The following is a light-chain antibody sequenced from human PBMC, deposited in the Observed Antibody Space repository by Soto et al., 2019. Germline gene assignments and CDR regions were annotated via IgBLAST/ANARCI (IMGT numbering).Light chain of an antibody. J-gene: IGKJ4*01. CDR1: QSISSY. CDR2: AAS. CDR3: QQSYKILT. V-gene: IGKV1-39*01. Sequence: IQMTQSPSSLSASVGDRVTITCRASQSISSYLNWYQQKPGKAPKLLIYAASSLQGGVPSRFSGSGYGTQFTLTISGLQTEDFATYYCQQSYKILTFGGRTKV.